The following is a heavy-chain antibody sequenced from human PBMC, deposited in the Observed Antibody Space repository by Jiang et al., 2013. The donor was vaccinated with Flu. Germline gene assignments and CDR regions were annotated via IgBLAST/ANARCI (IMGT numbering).Heavy chain of an antibody. D-gene: IGHD4-17*01. CDR3: ARWMYGDFSSYFDF. V-gene: IGHV2-5*01. Sequence: KPTQTLTLTCTFSGFSLSTSGMGVGWIRQSPGKALEWLALIYWNDDESYGPSLKDRLTITKDTSKNQVVLSLTNMDPVDTATYFCARWMYGDFSSYFDFWGQGTLVTVVL. CDR2: IYWNDDE. J-gene: IGHJ4*02. CDR1: GFSLSTSGMG.